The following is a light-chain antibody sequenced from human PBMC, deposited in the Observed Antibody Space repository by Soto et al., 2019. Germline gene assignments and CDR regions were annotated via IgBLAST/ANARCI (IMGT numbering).Light chain of an antibody. CDR3: NSYTSSPAYV. Sequence: QSARTQPASVSGSPGQSITISCTGTSSDVGGYHYVSWYQLHPGKAPKLIIYEVSNRPSGVSNRFSGSKSGNTASLTISGLQAEDEADYYCNSYTSSPAYVFGTGTKLTV. J-gene: IGLJ1*01. CDR2: EVS. V-gene: IGLV2-14*01. CDR1: SSDVGGYHY.